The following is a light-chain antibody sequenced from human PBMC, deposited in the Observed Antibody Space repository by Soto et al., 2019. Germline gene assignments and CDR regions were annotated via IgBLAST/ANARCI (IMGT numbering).Light chain of an antibody. CDR1: QSITSSY. Sequence: EIVLTHSPGTLSLSPCERATLSFSASQSITSSYLAWYQQKPGQAPRLLIYGASYRATGIPDRFSGSGSGTDFTLTISRLEPEDFAVYYCHQYGSSPSTFGQGTKVDIK. CDR2: GAS. CDR3: HQYGSSPST. V-gene: IGKV3-20*01. J-gene: IGKJ1*01.